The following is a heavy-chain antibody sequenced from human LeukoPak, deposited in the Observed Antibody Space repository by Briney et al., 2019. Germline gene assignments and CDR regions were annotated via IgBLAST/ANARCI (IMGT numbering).Heavy chain of an antibody. CDR2: IYYSGST. J-gene: IGHJ4*02. CDR1: GDSISSNNYY. Sequence: PSETLSLTCTVFGDSISSNNYYWSWIRQPPGKGLEWIGYIYYSGSTNYNPSLKSRVTISVDTSKNQFSLKLSSVTAADTAVYYCARGERWLQSPFDYWGQGTLVTVSS. D-gene: IGHD5-24*01. V-gene: IGHV4-61*01. CDR3: ARGERWLQSPFDY.